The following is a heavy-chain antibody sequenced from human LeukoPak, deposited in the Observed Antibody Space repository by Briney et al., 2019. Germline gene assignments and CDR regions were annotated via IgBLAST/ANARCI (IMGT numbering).Heavy chain of an antibody. D-gene: IGHD5-24*01. J-gene: IGHJ4*02. CDR1: GFPFSSYW. V-gene: IGHV3-7*04. CDR2: KKQDGSKK. Sequence: GGSLRLSCVASGFPFSSYWMTWVRQAPGKGLEWVANKKQDGSKKSYVDSVKGRFTISRDNAKNSLYLQMNSLRAEDTAIYYCTRVGYIDEGIDYWGQGTLVTVSS. CDR3: TRVGYIDEGIDY.